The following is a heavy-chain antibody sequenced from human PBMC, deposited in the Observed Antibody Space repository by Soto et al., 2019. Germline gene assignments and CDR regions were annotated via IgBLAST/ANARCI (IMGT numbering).Heavy chain of an antibody. Sequence: QVQLVQSGAEVKKPGSSVKVSCKASGGTFSSYGISWVRQAPGQGLEWMGGIIPRFGTAKYAQKFQGRVTIIADESTSTANMELSSLRSEDTALYYCARAYSRYDFSYYYAMDVWGQGTTVTVSS. CDR1: GGTFSSYG. CDR2: IIPRFGTA. V-gene: IGHV1-69*01. D-gene: IGHD5-12*01. CDR3: ARAYSRYDFSYYYAMDV. J-gene: IGHJ6*02.